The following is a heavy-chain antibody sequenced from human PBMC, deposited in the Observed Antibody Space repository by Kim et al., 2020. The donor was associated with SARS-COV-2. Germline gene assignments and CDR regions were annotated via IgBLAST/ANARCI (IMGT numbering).Heavy chain of an antibody. CDR1: GYTFTSYA. CDR2: INAGNGNT. D-gene: IGHD6-13*01. Sequence: ASVKVSCKASGYTFTSYAMHWVRQAPGQRLEWMGWINAGNGNTKYSQKFQGRVTITRDTSASTAYMELSSLRSEDTAVYYCARVGPGYSSSWYYFDYWGQGTLVTVSS. CDR3: ARVGPGYSSSWYYFDY. J-gene: IGHJ4*02. V-gene: IGHV1-3*01.